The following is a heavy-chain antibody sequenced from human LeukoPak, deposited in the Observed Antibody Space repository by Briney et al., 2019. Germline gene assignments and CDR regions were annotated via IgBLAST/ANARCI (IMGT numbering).Heavy chain of an antibody. D-gene: IGHD3/OR15-3a*01. CDR2: IDGSGNYI. Sequence: GGSLRLSCAASGFTFSSYTINWVRQAPGKGLEWVSSIDGSGNYIYYADSLRGRFTISRDNAKNSLYLQINSLRAEDTAVYYCARDDGFSRYSSWGQGTLVTVSS. V-gene: IGHV3-21*06. CDR3: ARDDGFSRYSS. CDR1: GFTFSSYT. J-gene: IGHJ5*02.